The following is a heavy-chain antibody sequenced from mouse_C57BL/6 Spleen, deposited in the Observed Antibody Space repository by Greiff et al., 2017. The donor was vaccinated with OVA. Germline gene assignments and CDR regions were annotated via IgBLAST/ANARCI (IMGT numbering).Heavy chain of an antibody. D-gene: IGHD2-5*01. J-gene: IGHJ4*01. V-gene: IGHV3-6*01. CDR3: AGSNYGYYAMDY. CDR2: ISYDGSN. CDR1: GYSITSGYY. Sequence: ESGPGLVKPSQSLSLTCSVTGYSITSGYYWNWIRQFPGNKLEWMGYISYDGSNNYNPSLKNRISITRDTSKNQFFLKLNSVTTEDTATYYCAGSNYGYYAMDYWGQGTSVTVSS.